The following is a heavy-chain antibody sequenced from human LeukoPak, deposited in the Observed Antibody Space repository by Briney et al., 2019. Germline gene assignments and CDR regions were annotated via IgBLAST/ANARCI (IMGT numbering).Heavy chain of an antibody. V-gene: IGHV1-24*01. Sequence: ASVKVSCKVSGLTVSDVSMHWVRQAPGKGLEWLGGLDLEEVEIIYAEKFQGRVTMTEDTSTDTAYMELTSLRTDDTAVYYCARSPGQWLVPGVWYFDLWGRGTLVTVSS. CDR2: LDLEEVEI. J-gene: IGHJ2*01. CDR1: GLTVSDVS. D-gene: IGHD6-19*01. CDR3: ARSPGQWLVPGVWYFDL.